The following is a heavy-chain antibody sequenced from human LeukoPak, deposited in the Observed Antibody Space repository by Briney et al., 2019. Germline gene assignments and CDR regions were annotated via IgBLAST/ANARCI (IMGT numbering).Heavy chain of an antibody. CDR1: RYTFTDYY. Sequence: GASVKVSCKTSRYTFTDYYVYWVRQAPGQGLEWMGWISPNSGGSSYTQKFQGRVTMPRNTSISTVYMELSSLRSDDTAVYYCASRSGSTSGLDYWGQGTRVTVSS. CDR2: ISPNSGGS. CDR3: ASRSGSTSGLDY. D-gene: IGHD2-15*01. J-gene: IGHJ4*02. V-gene: IGHV1-2*02.